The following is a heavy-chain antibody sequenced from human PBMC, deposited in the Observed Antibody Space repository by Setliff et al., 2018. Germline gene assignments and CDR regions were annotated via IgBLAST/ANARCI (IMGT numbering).Heavy chain of an antibody. J-gene: IGHJ4*02. CDR1: GYTLTELS. D-gene: IGHD5-18*01. CDR2: FDPEDGET. V-gene: IGHV1-24*01. Sequence: ASVKVSCKVSGYTLTELSMHWVRQVPGKGLEWMGGFDPEDGETIYAQKFQGRVTMTEDTSTDTAYMELSSLRSEDTAVYYCATSVSWIQLVLYPQGHPEPFDYWGQGTLVTVSS. CDR3: ATSVSWIQLVLYPQGHPEPFDY.